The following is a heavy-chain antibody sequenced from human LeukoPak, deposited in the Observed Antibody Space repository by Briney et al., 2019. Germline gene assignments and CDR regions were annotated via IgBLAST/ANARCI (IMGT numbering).Heavy chain of an antibody. D-gene: IGHD3-22*01. CDR3: AKDREPTYYYDSSGYYLFDY. CDR2: ISGSGGST. Sequence: GGSLRLPCAASGFTFSSYAMSWVRQAPGKGLEWVSAISGSGGSTYYADSVKGRFTISRDNSKNTLYLQMNSLRAEDTAVYYCAKDREPTYYYDSSGYYLFDYWGQGTLVTVSS. J-gene: IGHJ4*02. V-gene: IGHV3-23*01. CDR1: GFTFSSYA.